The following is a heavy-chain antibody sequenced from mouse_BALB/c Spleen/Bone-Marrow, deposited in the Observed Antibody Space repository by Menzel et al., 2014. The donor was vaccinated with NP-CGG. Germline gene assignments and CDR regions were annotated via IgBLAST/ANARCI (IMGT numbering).Heavy chain of an antibody. CDR2: ISSGSSTV. D-gene: IGHD1-1*01. CDR3: ARSGSSSCYFDY. V-gene: IGHV5-17*02. CDR1: GFTFSSFG. Sequence: SGGGLVQPGGSRKLSCAASGFTFSSFGMHWVRQAPEKGLEWVAYISSGSSTVYYADKVMGRFTISRDNPKNTLFLQMTSLRSEDTAMYYCARSGSSSCYFDYWGQGTTLTVSS. J-gene: IGHJ2*01.